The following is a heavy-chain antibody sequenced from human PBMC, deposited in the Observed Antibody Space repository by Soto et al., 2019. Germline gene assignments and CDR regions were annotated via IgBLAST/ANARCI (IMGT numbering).Heavy chain of an antibody. V-gene: IGHV4-34*01. CDR3: TRGRAIFEVVIRKSRGDNWFDP. Sequence: SETLSLTCAVHGGSFSGYYWSWIRQPPGKGLEWIGEINHSGSTNYNPSLKSRITISLDTSKNQFSLKVNSVTAADTAVYYCTRGRAIFEVVIRKSRGDNWFDPWGQGTLVTVSS. J-gene: IGHJ5*02. CDR2: INHSGST. D-gene: IGHD3-3*01. CDR1: GGSFSGYY.